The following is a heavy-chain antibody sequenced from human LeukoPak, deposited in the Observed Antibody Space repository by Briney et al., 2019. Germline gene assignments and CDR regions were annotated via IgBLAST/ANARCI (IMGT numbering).Heavy chain of an antibody. Sequence: ASVKVSCKTSGYTFTNNDIHWVRQAPGQALEWMGWMHPDTGDTGYAQKFQGRVIVTRDTSISTAYMELSSLRPDDTAVYYCARHFGTADNFDYWGQGTLLIVSS. CDR1: GYTFTNND. CDR3: ARHFGTADNFDY. V-gene: IGHV1-8*01. D-gene: IGHD2-21*02. J-gene: IGHJ4*02. CDR2: MHPDTGDT.